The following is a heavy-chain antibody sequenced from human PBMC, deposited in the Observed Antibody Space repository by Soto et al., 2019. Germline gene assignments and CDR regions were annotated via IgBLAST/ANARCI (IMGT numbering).Heavy chain of an antibody. CDR3: ARDTYSSSWYYYYGMDV. CDR1: GYTFTSYG. CDR2: ISAYNCNT. Sequence: ASVKVSCKASGYTFTSYGISWVRQAPGQGLEWMGWISAYNCNTNYAQKLQGRVTMTTDTSTSIAYMELRSLRSDDTAVYYCARDTYSSSWYYYYGMDVWGQGTTVTVSS. D-gene: IGHD6-13*01. V-gene: IGHV1-18*01. J-gene: IGHJ6*02.